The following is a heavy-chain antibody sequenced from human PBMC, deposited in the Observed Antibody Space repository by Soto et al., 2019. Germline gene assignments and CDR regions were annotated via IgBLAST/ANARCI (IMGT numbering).Heavy chain of an antibody. V-gene: IGHV3-23*01. J-gene: IGHJ5*02. CDR3: AKDYLGYYDSSGYSNWFDP. CDR2: ISGSGGST. Sequence: GGSLRLSCAASGFTFSSYAMSWVRQAPGKGLEWVSAISGSGGSTYYADSVKGRFTISRDNSKNTLYLQMNSLRAEDTAVYYCAKDYLGYYDSSGYSNWFDPWGQGTLVTVSS. CDR1: GFTFSSYA. D-gene: IGHD3-22*01.